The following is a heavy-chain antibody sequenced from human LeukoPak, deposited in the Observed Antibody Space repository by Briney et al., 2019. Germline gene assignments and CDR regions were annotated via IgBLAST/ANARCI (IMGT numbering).Heavy chain of an antibody. J-gene: IGHJ4*02. CDR1: GFTFSSYA. Sequence: GGSLRLSCAASGFTFSSYAMNWVRQAPGKGLEWVSAITGSGGTTYYADSVRGRFTISRDNSKSTLYLQMNSLRAEDTAIYYCAKSRSEVVVAAANYWCQGTLITVSS. CDR3: AKSRSEVVVAAANY. CDR2: ITGSGGTT. D-gene: IGHD2-15*01. V-gene: IGHV3-23*01.